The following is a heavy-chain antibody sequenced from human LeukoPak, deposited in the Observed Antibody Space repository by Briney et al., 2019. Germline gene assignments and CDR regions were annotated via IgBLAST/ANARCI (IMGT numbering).Heavy chain of an antibody. V-gene: IGHV1-69*02. CDR1: GGTFSSYT. CDR3: ARGPRNYDFWSGYYSHYYMDV. Sequence: SVKVSCKASGGTFSSYTISWVRQAPGQGLEWMGRIIPILGIANYAQKFQGRVTITADKSTSTAYMELSSLRSEDTAVYYCARGPRNYDFWSGYYSHYYMDVWGKGTTVTVSS. J-gene: IGHJ6*03. D-gene: IGHD3-3*01. CDR2: IIPILGIA.